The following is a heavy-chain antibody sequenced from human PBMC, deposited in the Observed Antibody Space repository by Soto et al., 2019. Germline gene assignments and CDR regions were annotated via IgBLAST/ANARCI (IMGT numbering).Heavy chain of an antibody. V-gene: IGHV3-33*01. D-gene: IGHD3-10*01. Sequence: QVQLVESGGGVVQPGRSLRLSCAASGFTFSNFGMHWVRQAPGKGLEWVAVIWYDGSNKYYADSVKGRFTISRDNSKDTLYLQMNRLRAEDTAVYYCARAGSHYGMDVWGQGTTVTVSS. CDR3: ARAGSHYGMDV. J-gene: IGHJ6*02. CDR1: GFTFSNFG. CDR2: IWYDGSNK.